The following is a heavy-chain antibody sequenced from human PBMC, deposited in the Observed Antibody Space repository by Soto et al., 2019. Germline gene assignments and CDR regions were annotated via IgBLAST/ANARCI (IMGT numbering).Heavy chain of an antibody. CDR3: ARGWFGIRSDFDY. J-gene: IGHJ4*02. D-gene: IGHD3-10*01. CDR1: GGSVSSGSYY. V-gene: IGHV4-61*01. Sequence: PSETLSLTCTVSGGSVSSGSYYWSWIRQPPGKGLEWIGYIYYSGSTNYNPSLKSRVTISVDTSKNQFSLKLSSVTAADTAVYYWARGWFGIRSDFDYWGQGTLVTVSS. CDR2: IYYSGST.